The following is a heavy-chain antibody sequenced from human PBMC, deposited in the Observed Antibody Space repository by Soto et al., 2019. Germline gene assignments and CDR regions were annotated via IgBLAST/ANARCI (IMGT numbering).Heavy chain of an antibody. Sequence: SETLSLTCSVSGGSISSGGYFWSWIRQHPGTGLEWIGYISYSGSTYYNPSLESRVTISLDTSKNQLSLHLSSVTAADTAVYYCAREVNDYGTPRDFDYWGQGIQVTVSS. CDR2: ISYSGST. J-gene: IGHJ4*02. CDR1: GGSISSGGYF. D-gene: IGHD4-17*01. V-gene: IGHV4-31*03. CDR3: AREVNDYGTPRDFDY.